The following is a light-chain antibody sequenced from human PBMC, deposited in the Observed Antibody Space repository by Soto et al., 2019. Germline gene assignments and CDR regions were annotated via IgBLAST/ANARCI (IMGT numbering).Light chain of an antibody. CDR3: SSYTTTNTYV. CDR1: SSDVGGYNY. J-gene: IGLJ1*01. CDR2: EVS. V-gene: IGLV2-14*01. Sequence: QSALTQPASVSGSPGQSITISCTGTSSDVGGYNYVSWSQHHPGKAPKLMIYEVSHRPSGVSNRFSGSKSGNTASPTISGLQAEDEADYYCSSYTTTNTYVFGTGTKLTVL.